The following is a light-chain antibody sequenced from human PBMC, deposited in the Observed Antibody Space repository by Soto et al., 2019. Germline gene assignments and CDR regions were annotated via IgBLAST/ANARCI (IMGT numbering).Light chain of an antibody. CDR3: SSYASSSTRV. V-gene: IGLV2-8*01. CDR2: EVS. CDR1: SNDVGGYNF. Sequence: QSVLTQPPSASGSPGQSVTISCTGTSNDVGGYNFVSWYQQHPGKAPKLMIFEVSKRPSGVPDRFSGSKSGSTASLTVSGLQAEDEADYYCSSYASSSTRVFGTGTKVTVL. J-gene: IGLJ1*01.